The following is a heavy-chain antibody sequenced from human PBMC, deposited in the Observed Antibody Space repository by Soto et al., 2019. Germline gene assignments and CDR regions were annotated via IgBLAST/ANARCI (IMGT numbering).Heavy chain of an antibody. J-gene: IGHJ4*02. Sequence: EVQLVESGGGLVQPGGSLRLSCAASGFTFSSYNMNWVRQAPGKGLEWGSYISSSSSTIYYADSVKGRFTISRDNAKNSRYLQMNSLRDEDTAVYYCARDLGYGDPTWPYFDYWGQGTLVTVSS. CDR1: GFTFSSYN. V-gene: IGHV3-48*02. D-gene: IGHD4-17*01. CDR2: ISSSSSTI. CDR3: ARDLGYGDPTWPYFDY.